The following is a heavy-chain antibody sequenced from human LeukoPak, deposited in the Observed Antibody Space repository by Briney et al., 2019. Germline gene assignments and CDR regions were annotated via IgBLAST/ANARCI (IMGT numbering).Heavy chain of an antibody. Sequence: SETLSLTCTVSGGSVSSGSYYWSWIRQPPGKGLEWIVYIYYSGSTNYNPSLKSRVTISVDTSKNQFSLKLSSVTAADTAVYYCARDRPYGGKGYYFDYWGQGTLVTVSS. CDR2: IYYSGST. J-gene: IGHJ4*02. D-gene: IGHD4-23*01. CDR3: ARDRPYGGKGYYFDY. V-gene: IGHV4-61*01. CDR1: GGSVSSGSYY.